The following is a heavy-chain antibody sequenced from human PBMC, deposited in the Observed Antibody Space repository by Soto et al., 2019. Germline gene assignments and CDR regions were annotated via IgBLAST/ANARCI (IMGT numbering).Heavy chain of an antibody. Sequence: SKTLYLNCAYYVGSFIGYYWRWIRQPPGKGLEWIGEINHSGSTNYNPSLKSRVTISVDTSKNQFSLKLSSVTAADTAVYYCAGLVVVAATTNYYYYYGMDVWGQGTTVTVSS. D-gene: IGHD2-15*01. CDR3: AGLVVVAATTNYYYYYGMDV. J-gene: IGHJ6*02. CDR2: INHSGST. V-gene: IGHV4-34*01. CDR1: VGSFIGYY.